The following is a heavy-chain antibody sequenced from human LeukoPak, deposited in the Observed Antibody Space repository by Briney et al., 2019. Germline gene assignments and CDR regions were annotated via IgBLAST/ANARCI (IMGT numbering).Heavy chain of an antibody. CDR2: IIPIFGTA. V-gene: IGHV1-69*13. CDR1: GYTFIRNG. J-gene: IGHJ5*02. CDR3: ARARLGLRYFEP. D-gene: IGHD3-9*01. Sequence: SVKVSCKASGYTFIRNGISWVRQAPGQGLEWMGGIIPIFGTANYAQKFQGRVTITADESTSTAYMELSSLRSEDTAVYYCARARLGLRYFEPWGQGTLVTVSS.